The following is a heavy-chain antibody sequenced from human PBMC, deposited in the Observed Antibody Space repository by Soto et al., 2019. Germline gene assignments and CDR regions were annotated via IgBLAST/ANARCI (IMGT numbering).Heavy chain of an antibody. CDR1: GFTFSSYW. D-gene: IGHD3-3*01. CDR3: AREVYDFWSGYYMYYYGMDV. CDR2: INSDGSST. J-gene: IGHJ6*02. Sequence: EVQLVESGGGLVQPGGSLRLSCAASGFTFSSYWMHWVRQAPGKGLVWVSRINSDGSSTSYADSVKGRFTISRDNAKNTRYLQMNSLRAEDTAVYYCAREVYDFWSGYYMYYYGMDVWGQGTTVTVSS. V-gene: IGHV3-74*01.